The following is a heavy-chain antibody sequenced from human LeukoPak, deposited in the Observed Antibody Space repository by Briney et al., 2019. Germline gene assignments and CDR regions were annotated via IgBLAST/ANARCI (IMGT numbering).Heavy chain of an antibody. CDR1: GGTFSSYA. J-gene: IGHJ3*02. V-gene: IGHV1-69*01. CDR2: IIPIFGTA. D-gene: IGHD5-24*01. CDR3: ARPRDGYNYGFDAFDI. Sequence: ASVKVSCKASGGTFSSYAISWVRQAPGQGLEWMGGIIPIFGTANYAQKFQGRVTITADESTSTAYMELSSLKASDTAMYYCARPRDGYNYGFDAFDIWGQGTMVTVSS.